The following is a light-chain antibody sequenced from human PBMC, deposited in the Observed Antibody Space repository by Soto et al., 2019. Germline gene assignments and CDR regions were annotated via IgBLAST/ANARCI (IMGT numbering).Light chain of an antibody. V-gene: IGKV1-6*01. CDR3: LQDYNYPLT. J-gene: IGKJ4*01. CDR2: AAS. Sequence: AIHMTHCPSSLSASVGGRFTITWRASQGIRNDLGWYLQQPGKAPKLLIYAASSLQSGVPSRFSGSGSGTDFTLTISSLQPEDFATYYCLQDYNYPLTFGGGTKVDIK. CDR1: QGIRND.